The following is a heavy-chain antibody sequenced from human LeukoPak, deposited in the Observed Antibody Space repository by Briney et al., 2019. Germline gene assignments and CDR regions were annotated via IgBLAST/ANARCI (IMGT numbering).Heavy chain of an antibody. V-gene: IGHV1-69*06. Sequence: SVKVSCKASGGTFSSYAISWVRQAPGQGLEWMGGIIPIFGTANYAQKFQGRVTITADKCTSTAYMELSSLRSEDTAVYYCASRKGIAAAASYDYWGQGTLVTVSS. D-gene: IGHD6-13*01. CDR3: ASRKGIAAAASYDY. J-gene: IGHJ4*02. CDR2: IIPIFGTA. CDR1: GGTFSSYA.